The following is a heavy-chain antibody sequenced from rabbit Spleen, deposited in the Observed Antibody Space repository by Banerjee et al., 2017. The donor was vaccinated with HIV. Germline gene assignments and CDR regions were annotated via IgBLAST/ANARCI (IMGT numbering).Heavy chain of an antibody. Sequence: QEQLVESGGGLVQPGGSLKLSCKASGFDFSSYGVSWVRQAPGKGLEWIGYIDPVFGITYYATWVNGRFTISSHNAQNTLYLQLNSLTVADTATYFCARDEVYATYAGFGYATLHDFNLGGQGTLVTVS. D-gene: IGHD6-1*01. V-gene: IGHV1S47*01. CDR3: ARDEVYATYAGFGYATLHDFNL. CDR2: IDPVFGIT. J-gene: IGHJ4*01. CDR1: GFDFSSYG.